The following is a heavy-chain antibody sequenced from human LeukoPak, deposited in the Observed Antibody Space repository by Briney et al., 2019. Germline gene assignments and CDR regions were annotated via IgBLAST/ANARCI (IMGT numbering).Heavy chain of an antibody. Sequence: TSETLSLTCTVSGGSISSYYWSWIRQPPGKGLEWIGYIYYSGSTNYNPSLKSRVTISVDTSKNQFSLKLSSVTAADTAVYYCARGGYSGYDLDYWGQGTLVTVSS. CDR3: ARGGYSGYDLDY. CDR1: GGSISSYY. CDR2: IYYSGST. V-gene: IGHV4-59*01. D-gene: IGHD5-12*01. J-gene: IGHJ4*02.